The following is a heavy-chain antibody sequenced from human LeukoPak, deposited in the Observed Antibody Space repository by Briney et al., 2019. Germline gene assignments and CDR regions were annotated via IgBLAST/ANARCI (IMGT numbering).Heavy chain of an antibody. CDR1: GGSFSGYY. CDR3: ARGRITMVRGVGLAENWFDP. Sequence: SETLSLTCAVYGGSFSGYYWSWIRQPPGKGLEWIGEINHSGSTNYNPSLKSRVTISVDTSKNQFSLKLSSVTAADTAVYYCARGRITMVRGVGLAENWFDPWGQGTLVTVSS. D-gene: IGHD3-10*01. J-gene: IGHJ5*02. V-gene: IGHV4-34*01. CDR2: INHSGST.